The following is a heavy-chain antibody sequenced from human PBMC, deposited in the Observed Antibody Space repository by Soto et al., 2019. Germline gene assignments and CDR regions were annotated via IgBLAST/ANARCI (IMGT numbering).Heavy chain of an antibody. CDR3: ANPLSIVGATRGSYFDY. Sequence: EVQLLESGGGLVQPGGSLRLSCAASGFTFSSYAMSWVRQAPGKGLEWVSAISGSGGSTYYADSVKGRFTISRDNSKNTLYLQMNSLRAEDTAVYYCANPLSIVGATRGSYFDYWGQGTLVTVSS. J-gene: IGHJ4*02. V-gene: IGHV3-23*01. CDR1: GFTFSSYA. CDR2: ISGSGGST. D-gene: IGHD1-26*01.